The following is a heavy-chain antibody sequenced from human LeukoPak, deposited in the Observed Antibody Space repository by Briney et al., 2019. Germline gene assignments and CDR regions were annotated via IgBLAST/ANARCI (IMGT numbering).Heavy chain of an antibody. J-gene: IGHJ4*02. Sequence: SETLSLTCTVSGGSISSYYWSWIRQPPGKGLEWIGYIYYSGSTNYNPSLKSRVIISVDTSKNQFSLKVNSVTAADTGVYYCASKSTDHGELRFDYWGQGTLVTVSS. CDR2: IYYSGST. CDR3: ASKSTDHGELRFDY. D-gene: IGHD4-17*01. CDR1: GGSISSYY. V-gene: IGHV4-59*01.